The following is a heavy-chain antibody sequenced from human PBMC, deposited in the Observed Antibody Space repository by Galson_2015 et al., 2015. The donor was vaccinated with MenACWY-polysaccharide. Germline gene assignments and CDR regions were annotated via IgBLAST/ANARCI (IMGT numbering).Heavy chain of an antibody. Sequence: SLRLSCAASGFTLRTYSMNWVRQAPGKGLDWVSYISGDSSTIYYADSVKGRFTISRDNAKNSLYLHMNSLRADDTAVYYCARPAGNSNGFDPWGQGTLVTVS. V-gene: IGHV3-48*01. J-gene: IGHJ5*02. CDR2: ISGDSSTI. CDR3: ARPAGNSNGFDP. CDR1: GFTLRTYS.